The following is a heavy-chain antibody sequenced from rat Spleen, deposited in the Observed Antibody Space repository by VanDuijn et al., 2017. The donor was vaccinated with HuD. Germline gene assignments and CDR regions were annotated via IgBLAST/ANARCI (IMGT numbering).Heavy chain of an antibody. CDR1: GFTFSDYN. J-gene: IGHJ4*01. D-gene: IGHD1-6*01. CDR3: ARYGGMYTTDYYYYVMDA. Sequence: EVQLVESGGGLVQPGRSLKLSCAASGFTFSDYNMAWVRQAPKKGLEWVASISYDGSSTYYRDSVKGRFTISRDNAKSTLYLQMDSLRSEDTATYYCARYGGMYTTDYYYYVMDAWGQGASVTVSS. CDR2: ISYDGSST. V-gene: IGHV5-7*01.